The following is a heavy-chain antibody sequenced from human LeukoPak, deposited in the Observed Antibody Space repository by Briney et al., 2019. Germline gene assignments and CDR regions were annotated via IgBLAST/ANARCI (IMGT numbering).Heavy chain of an antibody. CDR3: ARRRFVRGPDVVNPFDY. J-gene: IGHJ4*02. CDR1: GGSISSNY. Sequence: SETLSLTCTVSGGSISSNYWSWIRQAPGKGLEWIGYMYYSGSTNYNPSLKSRISMSVDTSKNQFSLKLSSVTAADTAVYYCARRRFVRGPDVVNPFDYWGQGTLVTVSS. D-gene: IGHD2-8*01. V-gene: IGHV4-59*08. CDR2: MYYSGST.